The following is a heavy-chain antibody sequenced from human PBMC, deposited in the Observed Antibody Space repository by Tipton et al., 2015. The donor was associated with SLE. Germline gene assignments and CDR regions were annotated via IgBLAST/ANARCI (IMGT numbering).Heavy chain of an antibody. J-gene: IGHJ4*02. CDR2: IYTSGST. Sequence: LRLSCTVSGGSISSGSYYWSWIRQPAGKGLEWIGRIYTSGSTNYNPSLKSRVTISVDTSSNQFSLKLTSVTAADTAVYYCARTNWNYVYFDYWGQGALVTVSS. CDR1: GGSISSGSYY. D-gene: IGHD1-7*01. CDR3: ARTNWNYVYFDY. V-gene: IGHV4-61*02.